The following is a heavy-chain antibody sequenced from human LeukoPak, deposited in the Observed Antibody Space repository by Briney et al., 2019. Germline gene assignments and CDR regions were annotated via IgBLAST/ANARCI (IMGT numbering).Heavy chain of an antibody. J-gene: IGHJ4*02. D-gene: IGHD2-21*02. CDR1: GFTFSGSA. Sequence: PGGSLKLSCAASGFTFSGSAMHWVRQASGKGLEWVGRIRSKANSYATAYAASVKGRFTISRDDSKNTAYLQMNSLKTEDTAVYYCTFPSVRPTGRAYCGGDCYSTSVHYWGQGTLVTVSS. CDR2: IRSKANSYAT. V-gene: IGHV3-73*01. CDR3: TFPSVRPTGRAYCGGDCYSTSVHY.